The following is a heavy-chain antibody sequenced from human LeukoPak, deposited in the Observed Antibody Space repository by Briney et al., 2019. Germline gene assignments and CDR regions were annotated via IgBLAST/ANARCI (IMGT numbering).Heavy chain of an antibody. J-gene: IGHJ4*02. CDR1: GFSVSSNY. CDR2: IYSGGST. CDR3: ARRYY. Sequence: GGSLRLSCAVSGFSVSSNYMSWVRQAPGKGLEWVSVIYSGGSTYYADSVKGRFTISRDNSKNTVYLQMNSLRAEDTAVYYCARRYYWGQGTLVTVSS. V-gene: IGHV3-66*01.